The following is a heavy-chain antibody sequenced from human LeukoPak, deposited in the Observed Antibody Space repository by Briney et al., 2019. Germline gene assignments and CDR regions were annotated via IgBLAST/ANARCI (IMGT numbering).Heavy chain of an antibody. J-gene: IGHJ4*02. CDR1: GYTFTGSGWY. D-gene: IGHD5-24*01. CDR3: ARDGTAQMADFDY. CDR2: IHPNNGAT. V-gene: IGHV1-2*02. Sequence: ASVKVSCKASGYTFTGSGWYLYWLRQAPGQGLECVGWIHPNNGATLYAQKFQGRVAMTTDTSISTAYMELSRLRPDDTAMYYCARDGTAQMADFDYWGQGTLVTVSS.